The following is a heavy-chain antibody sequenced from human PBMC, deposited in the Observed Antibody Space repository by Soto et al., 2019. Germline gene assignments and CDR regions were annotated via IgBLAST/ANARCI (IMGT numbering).Heavy chain of an antibody. CDR3: AKDLWGPEWFGESYYFDY. V-gene: IGHV3-23*01. D-gene: IGHD3-10*01. CDR2: FSGSDGST. J-gene: IGHJ4*02. Sequence: GGSLRLSCAASGFTFSSYAMSWVRQAPGKGLEWVSGFSGSDGSTYYADSVKGRFTISRDNSKNTLYLQMNRLRAEDTAVYYCAKDLWGPEWFGESYYFDYWGQGTLVTVSS. CDR1: GFTFSSYA.